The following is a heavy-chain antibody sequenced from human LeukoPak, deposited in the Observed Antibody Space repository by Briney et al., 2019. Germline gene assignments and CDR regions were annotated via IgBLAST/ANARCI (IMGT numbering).Heavy chain of an antibody. CDR2: INHSGST. J-gene: IGHJ4*02. V-gene: IGHV4-34*01. CDR1: GGSFSGYY. D-gene: IGHD3-3*01. Sequence: PSETLSLTCAVYGGSFSGYYWSWIRQPPGKGVEWIGEINHSGSTNYNPSLKSRVTISVDTSKNQFSLKLSSVTAADMAVYYCARGSDFWSRQFDYWGQGTLVTVSS. CDR3: ARGSDFWSRQFDY.